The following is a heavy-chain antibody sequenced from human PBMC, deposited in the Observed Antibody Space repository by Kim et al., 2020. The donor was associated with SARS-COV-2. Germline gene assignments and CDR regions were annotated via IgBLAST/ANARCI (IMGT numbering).Heavy chain of an antibody. D-gene: IGHD3-16*01. Sequence: SVKVSCKASGGTLSRYGISWVRQAPGQGLEWMGGIIPIFGTANYAQKFQGRVTITADESTSTAYMELSSLRSEDTAVYYCAREFGLGGWNNYFDSGGQGTLVTVSS. CDR2: IIPIFGTA. CDR3: AREFGLGGWNNYFDS. CDR1: GGTLSRYG. J-gene: IGHJ4*02. V-gene: IGHV1-69*13.